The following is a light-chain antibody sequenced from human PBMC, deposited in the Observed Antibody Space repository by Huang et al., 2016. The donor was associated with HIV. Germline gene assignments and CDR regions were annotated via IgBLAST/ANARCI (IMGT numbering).Light chain of an antibody. CDR3: QQYNNWPLYT. J-gene: IGKJ2*01. V-gene: IGKV3-15*01. Sequence: EIVMTQSPATLSVSPAERATLSCRASQSVSSNLAWYQQKPGQAPSLLIDGGSTRATGIPARFSGSGSGRECTLTISRLQSEDVAVYYCQQYNNWPLYTFGRGTKLEIK. CDR1: QSVSSN. CDR2: GGS.